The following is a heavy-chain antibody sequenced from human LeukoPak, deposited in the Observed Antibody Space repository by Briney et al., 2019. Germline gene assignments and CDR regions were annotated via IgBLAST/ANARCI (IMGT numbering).Heavy chain of an antibody. CDR3: AKVKYGVNSSDY. J-gene: IGHJ4*02. CDR2: ISVNTGNT. CDR1: GYTFSTSG. V-gene: IGHV1-18*01. D-gene: IGHD4-17*01. Sequence: ASVKVSCKASGYTFSTSGLNWVRQAPGQGLEWMGWISVNTGNTNYAQNLQGRVTMTTDTSTSTAYMELRSLRSDDTAVYYCAKVKYGVNSSDYWGQGTLVTVSS.